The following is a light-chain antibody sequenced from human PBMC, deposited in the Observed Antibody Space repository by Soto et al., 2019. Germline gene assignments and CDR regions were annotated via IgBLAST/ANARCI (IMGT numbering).Light chain of an antibody. CDR1: SSDVGGYNY. V-gene: IGLV2-14*01. J-gene: IGLJ2*01. CDR3: SSYRSSSTPVV. CDR2: DVS. Sequence: QSVLTQPASVSGSPGQSITISCTGTSSDVGGYNYVSWYQQHPGKAPKLMIYDVSNRPSGVSNRFSGSKSGNTASLTISGLQAEDEVDYYCSSYRSSSTPVVFGGGTKVTVL.